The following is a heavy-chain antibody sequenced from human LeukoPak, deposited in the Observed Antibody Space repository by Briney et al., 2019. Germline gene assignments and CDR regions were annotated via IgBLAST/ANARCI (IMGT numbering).Heavy chain of an antibody. Sequence: VASVKVSCKASGGTFSSYAISWVRQAPGHGLEWMGRVIPILGIANYAQKFQGRVTITAAKSTSTAYMELSSLRSEDTAVYYCARVRVLLWFGESTIPDFDYWGQGTLVTVSS. CDR1: GGTFSSYA. CDR2: VIPILGIA. D-gene: IGHD3-10*01. J-gene: IGHJ4*02. V-gene: IGHV1-69*04. CDR3: ARVRVLLWFGESTIPDFDY.